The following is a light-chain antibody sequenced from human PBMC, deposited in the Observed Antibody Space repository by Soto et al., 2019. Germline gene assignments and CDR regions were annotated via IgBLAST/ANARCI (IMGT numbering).Light chain of an antibody. CDR1: QSVSSSY. Sequence: EIVLTQSPGTLSLSPGERATLSCRASQSVSSSYLAWYQQKPGQAPRLLIYGASSRATGIPDRFSGSGSGTDFTLTISRLEPEDFAVYYCQHYGRSPYTFGQGTKLAIK. CDR3: QHYGRSPYT. J-gene: IGKJ2*01. V-gene: IGKV3-20*01. CDR2: GAS.